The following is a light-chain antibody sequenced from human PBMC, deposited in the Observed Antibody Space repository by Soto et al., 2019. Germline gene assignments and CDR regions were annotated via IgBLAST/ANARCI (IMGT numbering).Light chain of an antibody. CDR1: QSISTY. J-gene: IGKJ1*01. CDR3: QQSYSIPWT. Sequence: DIQMTQSPSSLSASVGDRVTITCRASQSISTYLNWYQQKPGKAPNLLIYAASSLQSGVPSRFSGSGSGTDFTLTISSLQPEDFASYHCQQSYSIPWTFGQGTKVEIK. V-gene: IGKV1-39*01. CDR2: AAS.